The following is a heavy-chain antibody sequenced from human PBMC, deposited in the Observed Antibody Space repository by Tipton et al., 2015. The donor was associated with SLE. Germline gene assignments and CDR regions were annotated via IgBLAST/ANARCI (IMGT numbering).Heavy chain of an antibody. CDR1: GASVSTGSYS. Sequence: LRLSCSVSGASVSTGSYSLNWLRQPAGKGLEWIGRIFASGATNNNASLESRVTISIDTSKNQFSLRLNSVTAADTGVYFCARRGDWWYFDLWGRGTLVTVSS. CDR2: IFASGAT. CDR3: ARRGDWWYFDL. D-gene: IGHD3-16*01. J-gene: IGHJ2*01. V-gene: IGHV4-61*02.